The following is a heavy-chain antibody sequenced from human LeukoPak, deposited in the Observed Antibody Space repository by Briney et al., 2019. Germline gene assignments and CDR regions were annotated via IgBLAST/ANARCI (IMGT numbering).Heavy chain of an antibody. CDR2: ISGSSDIT. V-gene: IGHV3-23*01. CDR3: AKTVSSTWPCDFDY. CDR1: GFTFSNFA. J-gene: IGHJ4*02. Sequence: PGGSLRLSCAASGFTFSNFALSWVRHAPGKGLERVSAISGSSDITYYADSVKGRFTISRDNSKNTLYLQMNSLRAEDTAVYYCAKTVSSTWPCDFDYWGQGTLVTVSS. D-gene: IGHD6-13*01.